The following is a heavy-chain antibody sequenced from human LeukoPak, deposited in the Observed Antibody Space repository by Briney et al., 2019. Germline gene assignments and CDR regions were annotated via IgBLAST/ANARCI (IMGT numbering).Heavy chain of an antibody. Sequence: GGALRLSCAAAGFTFSYYYMSWRRRAPGKGGEGGSYIISSGSTIYYSDSVKGRFTISRDNAKKSLEQQMNSMRAEDRAVYYCGRAYYHFWSGYSPDYYYYYMDVWGKGTTVTVSS. CDR2: IISSGSTI. J-gene: IGHJ6*03. CDR3: GRAYYHFWSGYSPDYYYYYMDV. D-gene: IGHD3-3*01. CDR1: GFTFSYYY. V-gene: IGHV3-11*01.